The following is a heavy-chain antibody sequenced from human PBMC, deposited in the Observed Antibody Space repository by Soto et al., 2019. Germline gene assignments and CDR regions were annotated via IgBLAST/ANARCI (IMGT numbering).Heavy chain of an antibody. CDR2: INPSGGST. Sequence: VKVSCKASGYTFTSYYMHWVRQAPGQGLEWMGIINPSGGSTSYAQKFQGRVTMTRDTSTSTVYMELSSLRPEDTAVYYCAKDPYDSLTGYNNWFDPWGQGTLVTVSS. CDR3: AKDPYDSLTGYNNWFDP. D-gene: IGHD3-9*01. CDR1: GYTFTSYY. J-gene: IGHJ5*02. V-gene: IGHV1-46*01.